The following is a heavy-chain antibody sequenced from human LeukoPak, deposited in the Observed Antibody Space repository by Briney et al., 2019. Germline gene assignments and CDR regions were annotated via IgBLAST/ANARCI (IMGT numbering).Heavy chain of an antibody. Sequence: KPSETLSLTCANYGVPFSGFFWRWIRQPPGKGLEWLGEINDGGRTNYNPSLQSRVTISIDTSKNQFSLKLTSVTAADTAVYYCAQASSYTEAIRYNPSWFGPWGQGTLVTVSS. D-gene: IGHD3-10*01. J-gene: IGHJ5*02. CDR1: GVPFSGFF. CDR3: AQASSYTEAIRYNPSWFGP. V-gene: IGHV4-34*01. CDR2: INDGGRT.